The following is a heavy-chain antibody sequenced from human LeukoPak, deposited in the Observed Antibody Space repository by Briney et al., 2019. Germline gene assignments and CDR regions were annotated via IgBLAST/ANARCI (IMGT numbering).Heavy chain of an antibody. J-gene: IGHJ6*03. CDR2: VDHTGST. CDR1: DDSITMYY. V-gene: IGHV4-59*01. CDR3: ARGRVSSSTWYSTYYYYFYMDV. D-gene: IGHD1-1*01. Sequence: SETLSLTCSVSDDSITMYYWTWIRQPPGEGLEWIGYVDHTGSTNFNPSLNGRVSISRDTTNNLFSLRLRSVTAADTAVYFCARGRVSSSTWYSTYYYYFYMDVWGKGTTVTVSS.